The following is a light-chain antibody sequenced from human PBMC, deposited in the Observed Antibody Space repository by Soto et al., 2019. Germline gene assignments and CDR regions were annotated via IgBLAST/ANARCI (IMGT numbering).Light chain of an antibody. Sequence: EIVLTQSPAALSLSPGERVTLSCRATQSVTRHLAWYLQRPGQAPRLLIYGASTRATGVPARFSGGGSGTEFTLTITSLQSEDFAVYWCQQYNNWPLTFGPGTRLENK. V-gene: IGKV3D-15*01. CDR2: GAS. CDR3: QQYNNWPLT. CDR1: QSVTRH. J-gene: IGKJ5*01.